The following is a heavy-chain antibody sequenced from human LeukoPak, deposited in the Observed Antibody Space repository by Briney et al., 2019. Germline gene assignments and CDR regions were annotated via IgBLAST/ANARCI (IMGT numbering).Heavy chain of an antibody. J-gene: IGHJ4*02. CDR1: GYTFTSYG. D-gene: IGHD6-13*01. CDR2: ISAYNGNT. V-gene: IGHV1-18*01. CDR3: ARDLSSWCEGISDY. Sequence: ASVKVSCKASGYTFTSYGISWVRQAPGQGLEWMGWISAYNGNTNYAQKLQGRVTMTTDTSTSTAYMELRSLRSDDTAVYYCARDLSSWCEGISDYWGQGTLVTVSS.